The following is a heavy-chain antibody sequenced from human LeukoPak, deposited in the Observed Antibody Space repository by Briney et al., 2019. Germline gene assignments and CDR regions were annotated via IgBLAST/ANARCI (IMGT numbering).Heavy chain of an antibody. CDR3: ARERLRAFDY. CDR1: GITGRNNF. J-gene: IGHJ4*02. V-gene: IGHV3-66*01. CDR2: IYSGGST. D-gene: IGHD4-17*01. Sequence: GSLRPSCAAPGITGRNNFMEWVRQAPGEGVEWVSVIYSGGSTYYADSVKGRFTISRDNSKNTLYLQMNSLRAEDTAVYYCARERLRAFDYWGQGTLVTVSS.